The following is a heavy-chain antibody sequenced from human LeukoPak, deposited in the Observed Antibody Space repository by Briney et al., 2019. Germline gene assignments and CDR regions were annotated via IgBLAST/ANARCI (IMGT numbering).Heavy chain of an antibody. D-gene: IGHD3-9*01. CDR2: ISGSGGST. Sequence: QPGGSLRLSCAASGFTFSSYAMSWVRQAPGKGLEWVSAISGSGGSTYYADSVKGRFTISRDNSKNTLYLQMNSLRAEDMALYYCAKEGGDILTGCFDYWGQGTLVTVSS. V-gene: IGHV3-23*01. J-gene: IGHJ4*02. CDR3: AKEGGDILTGCFDY. CDR1: GFTFSSYA.